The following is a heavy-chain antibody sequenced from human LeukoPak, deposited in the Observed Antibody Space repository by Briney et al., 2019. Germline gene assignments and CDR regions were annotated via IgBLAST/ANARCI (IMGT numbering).Heavy chain of an antibody. CDR3: ARDRPSSDWYKGAFDI. D-gene: IGHD6-13*01. CDR1: GFTFSTYG. CDR2: ISNDGSNK. V-gene: IGHV3-30*03. Sequence: PGRSLRLSCAASGFTFSTYGVHWVRQAPGKGLEWVAVISNDGSNKHYADSVKGRFTISRDNSKNTLYLQMNSLKVEDTAVYYCARDRPSSDWYKGAFDIWGQGTMVTVSS. J-gene: IGHJ3*02.